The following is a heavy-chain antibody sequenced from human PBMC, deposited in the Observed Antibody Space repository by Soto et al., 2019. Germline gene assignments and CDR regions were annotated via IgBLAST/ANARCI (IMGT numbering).Heavy chain of an antibody. CDR1: GGSISSSSYY. D-gene: IGHD6-19*01. J-gene: IGHJ4*02. V-gene: IGHV4-39*01. Sequence: ASETLSLTCTVSGGSISSSSYYWGWIRQPPGKGLEWIGSIYYSGSTYYNPSLKSRVTISVDTSKNQFSLKLSSVTAADTAVYYCARSHVPVAGFVLDYWGQGTLVTVSS. CDR2: IYYSGST. CDR3: ARSHVPVAGFVLDY.